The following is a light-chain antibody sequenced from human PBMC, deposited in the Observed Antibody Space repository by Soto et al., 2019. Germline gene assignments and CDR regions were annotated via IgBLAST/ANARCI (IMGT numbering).Light chain of an antibody. Sequence: DIQMTQSPSSLSASVGYRVAIACRASQTVSKFVNWYQQKPGKVPTLLIFTTSTLHSGVPSRFSGSGSGTEFTLTINGLQPEDFATYYCQQTYTLPRTFAQGTKV. V-gene: IGKV1-39*01. J-gene: IGKJ1*01. CDR2: TTS. CDR3: QQTYTLPRT. CDR1: QTVSKF.